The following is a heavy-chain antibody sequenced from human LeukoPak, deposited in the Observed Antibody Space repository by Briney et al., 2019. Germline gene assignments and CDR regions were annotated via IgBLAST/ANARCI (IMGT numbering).Heavy chain of an antibody. Sequence: SETLSLTCTVSGGSISSYYWSWIRQPPGKGLEWIGYIYYSGSTNYNPSLKSRVTISVDTSKNQFSLKLSSVTAVDTAVYYCARDLHDYYYYYGMDVWGQGTTVTVSS. CDR3: ARDLHDYYYYYGMDV. CDR1: GGSISSYY. CDR2: IYYSGST. J-gene: IGHJ6*02. V-gene: IGHV4-59*01.